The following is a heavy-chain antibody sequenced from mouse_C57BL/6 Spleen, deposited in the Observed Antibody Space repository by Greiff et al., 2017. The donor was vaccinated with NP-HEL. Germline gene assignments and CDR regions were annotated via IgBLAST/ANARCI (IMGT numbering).Heavy chain of an antibody. CDR2: IYPSDSET. Sequence: QVQLQQPGAELVRPGSSVKLSCKASGYTFTSYWMDWVKQRPGQGLEWIGNIYPSDSETHYNQKFKDKATLTVDKSSSTAYMQLSSLTSEDSAVYYCAREENDYDGGDYWGQGTTLTVSS. CDR1: GYTFTSYW. V-gene: IGHV1-61*01. D-gene: IGHD2-4*01. CDR3: AREENDYDGGDY. J-gene: IGHJ2*01.